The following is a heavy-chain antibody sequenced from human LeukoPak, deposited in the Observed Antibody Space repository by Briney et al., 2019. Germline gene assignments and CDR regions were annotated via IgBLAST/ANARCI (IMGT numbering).Heavy chain of an antibody. V-gene: IGHV3-7*01. CDR3: ATDRGWRTSGYYLYYFEY. CDR1: GFIFTSYF. D-gene: IGHD3-3*01. CDR2: IKHDGSEK. Sequence: GGSLRLSCAASGFIFTSYFMSWVRQAPGKGLEWVASIKHDGSEKYYADSVRGRFTISRDNTMNSLYLQMSSLRAEDTAVYYCATDRGWRTSGYYLYYFEYWGQGTLVTYSS. J-gene: IGHJ4*02.